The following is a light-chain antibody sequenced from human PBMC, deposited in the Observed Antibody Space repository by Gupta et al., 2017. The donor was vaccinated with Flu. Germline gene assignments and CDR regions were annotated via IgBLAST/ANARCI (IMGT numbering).Light chain of an antibody. CDR3: QQYNSWPFT. CDR1: QSVSSH. CDR2: DTS. V-gene: IGKV3-15*01. Sequence: KPSPAALSVSPGERATVSCRASQSVSSHLAWYQQKPGQAPSLLIYDTSTRATGIPARFSGSGSGTEFTLTISSLQSEDFAVYYCQQYNSWPFTFGSGTKVEIK. J-gene: IGKJ3*01.